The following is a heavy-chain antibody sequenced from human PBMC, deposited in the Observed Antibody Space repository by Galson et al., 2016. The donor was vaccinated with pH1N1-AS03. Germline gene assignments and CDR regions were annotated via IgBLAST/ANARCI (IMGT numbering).Heavy chain of an antibody. CDR2: LNPSSGGT. CDR3: ARGGGSALDS. D-gene: IGHD1-26*01. CDR1: GYTFAYYY. Sequence: SVKVSCKASGYTFAYYYVHWVRQAPGQGLEWMGWLNPSSGGTKFAQKCQGTVSMTTDTSTRAAYMELSRLRSDDTAVYYCARGGGSALDSWGQGTLVTVSS. J-gene: IGHJ4*02. V-gene: IGHV1-2*02.